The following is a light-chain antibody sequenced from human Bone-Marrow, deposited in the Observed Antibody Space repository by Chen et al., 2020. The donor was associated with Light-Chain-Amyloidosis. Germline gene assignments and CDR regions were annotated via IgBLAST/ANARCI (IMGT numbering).Light chain of an antibody. CDR2: RDT. Sequence: SYELTQPPPVSLSPGQTPRITCSGDDLPTKYAYWYQQKPGQAPVLVIHRDTERPSGISERFSGSSSGTTATLTISGVQAEDEADYHCQSADSSGTYEVIFGGGTKLTVL. V-gene: IGLV3-25*03. J-gene: IGLJ2*01. CDR1: DLPTKY. CDR3: QSADSSGTYEVI.